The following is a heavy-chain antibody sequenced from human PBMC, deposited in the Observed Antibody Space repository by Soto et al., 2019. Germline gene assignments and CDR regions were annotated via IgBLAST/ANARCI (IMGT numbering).Heavy chain of an antibody. CDR3: ARDKVYGGNSFDY. CDR1: GYTFSSYA. CDR2: IITYNGNT. D-gene: IGHD4-17*01. Sequence: ASVKVSCKASGYTFSSYAISWVRQAPGQGLEWMGWIITYNGNTNYAQKLQGRVTMTTDTSTSTAYMELRSLRSDDTAVYYCARDKVYGGNSFDYWGQGTLVTVSS. V-gene: IGHV1-18*01. J-gene: IGHJ4*02.